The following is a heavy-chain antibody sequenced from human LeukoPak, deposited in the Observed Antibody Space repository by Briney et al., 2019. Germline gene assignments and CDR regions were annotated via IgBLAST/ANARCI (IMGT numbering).Heavy chain of an antibody. D-gene: IGHD6-19*01. CDR1: GFTFSTYW. Sequence: PGGSLRLSCAASGFTFSTYWMAWVRQAPGKGLEWVATIKPDGGDKYYVDSVEGRFTISRDNARNSLFLQMNSLRAEDTAVYYCARDRSTVAGIDYWGQGTLVTVSS. V-gene: IGHV3-7*01. J-gene: IGHJ4*02. CDR3: ARDRSTVAGIDY. CDR2: IKPDGGDK.